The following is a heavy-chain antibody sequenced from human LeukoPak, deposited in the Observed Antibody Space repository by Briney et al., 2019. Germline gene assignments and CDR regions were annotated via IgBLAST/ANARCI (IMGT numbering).Heavy chain of an antibody. D-gene: IGHD3-16*01. V-gene: IGHV3-7*03. CDR3: ARGGGLDV. CDR2: INHNGNVN. Sequence: GGSLRLSCAAFGFTFSSYWMKWARQAPGKGLEWVASINHNGNVNYYVDSVKGRFTISRDNAKNSLYLQMSNLRAEDTAVYFCARGGGLDVWGQGATVTVSS. CDR1: GFTFSSYW. J-gene: IGHJ6*02.